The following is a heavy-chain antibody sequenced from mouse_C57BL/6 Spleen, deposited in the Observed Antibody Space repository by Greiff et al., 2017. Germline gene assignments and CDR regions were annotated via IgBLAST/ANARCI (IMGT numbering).Heavy chain of an antibody. CDR1: GYTFTSYW. V-gene: IGHV1-72*01. CDR3: ARGRLIDYYGSSGYFDV. Sequence: QVQLQQPGAELVKPGASVKLSCTASGYTFTSYWMHWVKQRPGRGLEWIGRIDPNSGGTKYNEKFKSKATLTVDKPSSTAYMQLSRLTSEDSAVYYCARGRLIDYYGSSGYFDVWGTGTTVTVSS. CDR2: IDPNSGGT. J-gene: IGHJ1*03. D-gene: IGHD1-1*01.